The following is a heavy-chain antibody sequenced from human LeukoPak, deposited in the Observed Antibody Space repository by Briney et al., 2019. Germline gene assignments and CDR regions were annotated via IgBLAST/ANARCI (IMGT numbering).Heavy chain of an antibody. CDR1: GYTFTCYY. Sequence: ASVKVSCKASGYTFTCYYMHWGRQAPGQGGEWRGWTNPNSGDTNYAQKFQGTLTITRYTSISTAHMELSRLRSDDTAVYYCARANPLYCSSTTCLFDYWGQGTLVTVSS. D-gene: IGHD2-2*01. CDR3: ARANPLYCSSTTCLFDY. V-gene: IGHV1-2*02. J-gene: IGHJ4*02. CDR2: TNPNSGDT.